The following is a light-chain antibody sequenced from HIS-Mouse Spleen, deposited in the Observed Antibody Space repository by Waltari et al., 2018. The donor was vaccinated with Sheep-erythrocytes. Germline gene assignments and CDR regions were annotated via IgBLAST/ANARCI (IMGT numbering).Light chain of an antibody. J-gene: IGLJ2*01. CDR2: QDS. CDR1: KLGANY. Sequence: SYELTQPPSVSVSPGQTASITCSGDKLGANYACWYHQKPGQSPVLVIYQDSKRPSGIPERFSGSNSGNTATLTISGTQAMDEADYYCQAWDSSTAVVFGGGTKLTVL. V-gene: IGLV3-1*01. CDR3: QAWDSSTAVV.